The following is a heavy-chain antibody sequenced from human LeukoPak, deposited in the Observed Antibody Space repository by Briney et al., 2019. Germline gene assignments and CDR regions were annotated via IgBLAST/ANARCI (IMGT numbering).Heavy chain of an antibody. J-gene: IGHJ6*03. V-gene: IGHV3-23*01. CDR2: ISGSGSST. CDR1: GFTFSSYA. D-gene: IGHD3-22*01. CDR3: AKGTFHYYDSSGYPPD. Sequence: GGSLRLSCAASGFTFSSYAMSWVRQAPGKGLQWVSAISGSGSSTYYADSVKGRFTISRDNSKNTLYLQMNSLRAEDTAVYYCAKGTFHYYDSSGYPPDWGKGTTVTVSS.